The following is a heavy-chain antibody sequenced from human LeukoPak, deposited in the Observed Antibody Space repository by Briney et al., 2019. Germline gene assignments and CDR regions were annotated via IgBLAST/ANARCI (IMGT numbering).Heavy chain of an antibody. CDR1: GGSISSVGYY. Sequence: PSETLSLTCTVSGGSISSVGYYWSWIRQHPGKGLEWIGYIYYSGSTYYNPSLKSRVTISVDTSKNQFSLKLSSVTAADTAVYYCARGIAVAGRYYYYYYGMDVWGQGTTVTVSS. CDR2: IYYSGST. J-gene: IGHJ6*02. V-gene: IGHV4-61*08. CDR3: ARGIAVAGRYYYYYYGMDV. D-gene: IGHD6-19*01.